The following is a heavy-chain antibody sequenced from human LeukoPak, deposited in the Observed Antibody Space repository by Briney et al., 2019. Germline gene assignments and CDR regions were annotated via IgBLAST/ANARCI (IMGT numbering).Heavy chain of an antibody. D-gene: IGHD2-2*01. V-gene: IGHV4-59*08. Sequence: SETLSLTCTVSGGSISSYYWSWIRQPPGKGLEWIGYIYYSGSTNYNPSLKSRVTISVDTSKNQFSLKLSSVTAADTAVYYCARLGGYCSSTSCYRPGLAVPPIDYWGQRTLVTVSS. CDR3: ARLGGYCSSTSCYRPGLAVPPIDY. J-gene: IGHJ4*02. CDR1: GGSISSYY. CDR2: IYYSGST.